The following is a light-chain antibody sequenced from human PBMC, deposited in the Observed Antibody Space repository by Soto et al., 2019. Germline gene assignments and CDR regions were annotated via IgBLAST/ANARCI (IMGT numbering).Light chain of an antibody. CDR2: AAS. V-gene: IGKV1-39*01. J-gene: IGKJ2*01. CDR1: QRISSS. Sequence: IQMTQSPSSLSASVGDRVTITCRASQRISSSLNWYQHKVGRAPKLLIYAASSLQTVVPSRFSGSGSGTDFPLTISSVHTEDFATYYRQQSYLTPRTFGQGTKLEIK. CDR3: QQSYLTPRT.